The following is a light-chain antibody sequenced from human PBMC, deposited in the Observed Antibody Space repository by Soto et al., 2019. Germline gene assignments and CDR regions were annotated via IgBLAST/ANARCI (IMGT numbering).Light chain of an antibody. CDR1: GSDVGGYDF. Sequence: QSALTQPRSVSGSPGQSVTLSCSGSGSDVGGYDFVSWYQQHPGKAPKLIIYDVSKRPSGVPDRYSGSKSGNTASLIISGLQAEDEADYYCCSFAGTYTVVFGGGTKLTVL. CDR2: DVS. J-gene: IGLJ2*01. V-gene: IGLV2-11*01. CDR3: CSFAGTYTVV.